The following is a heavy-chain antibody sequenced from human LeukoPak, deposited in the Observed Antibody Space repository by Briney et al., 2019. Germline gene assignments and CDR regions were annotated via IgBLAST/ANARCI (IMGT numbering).Heavy chain of an antibody. Sequence: RPGCSLRLSCAASRFTFIVYAMAWVYQDPGNWLQWVSPSGTGGGTYYADSVKGRFTVYRDNSKNTLYLQMNSLGAEDTAVYYCATKRVGNNPFDYWGQGTLVTVSS. CDR3: ATKRVGNNPFDY. V-gene: IGHV3-23*01. D-gene: IGHD1-14*01. CDR2: SGTGGGT. CDR1: RFTFIVYA. J-gene: IGHJ4*02.